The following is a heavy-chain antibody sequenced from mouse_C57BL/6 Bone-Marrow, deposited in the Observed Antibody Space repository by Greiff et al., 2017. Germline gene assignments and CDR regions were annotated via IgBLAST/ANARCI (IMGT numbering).Heavy chain of an antibody. CDR1: GYTFTSYW. CDR3: GRKRRGCYYDKEY. V-gene: IGHV1-50*01. J-gene: IGHJ4*01. Sequence: QVQLQQPGAELVKPGASVKLSCKASGYTFTSYWMQWVKQRPGQGLEWIGEIDPSDSYTNYNQKFKGKATLTVDTSSSTAYMQLSSLTSEDSAVYYCGRKRRGCYYDKEYWGQRITVT. CDR2: IDPSDSYT.